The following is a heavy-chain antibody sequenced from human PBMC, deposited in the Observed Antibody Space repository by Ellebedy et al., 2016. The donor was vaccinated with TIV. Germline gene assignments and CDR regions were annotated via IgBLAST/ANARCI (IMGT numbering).Heavy chain of an antibody. D-gene: IGHD5-18*01. J-gene: IGHJ3*02. Sequence: SETLSLXCTVSGGSISSGGYYWSWIRQHPGKGLEWIGYIYYSGSTYYNPSLKSRVTISVDTSKNQFSLKLSSVTAADTAVYYCARVPRDRDTAMAQGAFDIWGQGTMVTVSS. CDR3: ARVPRDRDTAMAQGAFDI. V-gene: IGHV4-31*03. CDR2: IYYSGST. CDR1: GGSISSGGYY.